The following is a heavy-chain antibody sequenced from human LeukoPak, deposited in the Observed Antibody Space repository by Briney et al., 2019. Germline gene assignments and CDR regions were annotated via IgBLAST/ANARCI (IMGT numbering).Heavy chain of an antibody. CDR2: ISYSGYT. V-gene: IGHV4-59*01. Sequence: PSETLSLTCTVSGASISTYYWGWIRQPPGKGLEWIAFISYSGYTNYNPSLKSRVIIPVDTSKNQFSLNLSSVTAADTALYYCARRSLVGARTFYFDYWGPGTLATVSS. CDR1: GASISTYY. D-gene: IGHD1-26*01. J-gene: IGHJ4*02. CDR3: ARRSLVGARTFYFDY.